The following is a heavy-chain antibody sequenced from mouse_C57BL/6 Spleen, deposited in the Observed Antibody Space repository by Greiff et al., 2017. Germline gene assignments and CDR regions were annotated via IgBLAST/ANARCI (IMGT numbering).Heavy chain of an antibody. Sequence: EVQLQQSGPELVKPGASVKISCKASGYTFTDYYMNWVKQSHGKSLEWIGDINPNNGGTSYNQKFKGKATLTVDKSSSTAYMELRSLTSEDSAVYYCARDSNPFDYWGQGTTLTVSS. CDR1: GYTFTDYY. D-gene: IGHD2-5*01. CDR3: ARDSNPFDY. V-gene: IGHV1-26*01. J-gene: IGHJ2*01. CDR2: INPNNGGT.